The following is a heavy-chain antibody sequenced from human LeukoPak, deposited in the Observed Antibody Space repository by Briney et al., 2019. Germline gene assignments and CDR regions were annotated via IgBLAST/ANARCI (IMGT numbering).Heavy chain of an antibody. D-gene: IGHD6-13*01. CDR2: IGGNGGGT. CDR3: AKASSSWYYYFDY. Sequence: GGSLRLSCAASGFTFSSFPMGWVRQAPGTGLEWVSIIGGNGGGTYYADSVRGRFTISRDNSKNTLYLQMNSLRAEDTAVYYCAKASSSWYYYFDYWGQGTLVTVSS. CDR1: GFTFSSFP. V-gene: IGHV3-23*01. J-gene: IGHJ4*02.